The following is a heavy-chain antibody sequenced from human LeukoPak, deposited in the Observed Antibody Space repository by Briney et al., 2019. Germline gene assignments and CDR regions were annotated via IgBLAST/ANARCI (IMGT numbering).Heavy chain of an antibody. CDR2: TYTSGYT. V-gene: IGHV4-61*02. CDR3: ARHKYSSGWPPEGAFDI. J-gene: IGHJ3*02. D-gene: IGHD6-19*01. CDR1: GGSISSGGYY. Sequence: PSQTLSLTCTVSGGSISSGGYYWTWVRQPAGKGLEWIGRTYTSGYTNYNPSLKSRVTISVDTSKNQFSLKLSSVTAADTAVYYCARHKYSSGWPPEGAFDIWGQGTMVTVSS.